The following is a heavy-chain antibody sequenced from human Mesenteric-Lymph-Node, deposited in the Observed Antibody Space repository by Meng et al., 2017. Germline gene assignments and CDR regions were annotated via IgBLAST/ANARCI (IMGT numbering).Heavy chain of an antibody. J-gene: IGHJ4*02. V-gene: IGHV3-33*01. CDR1: GFTFSAFG. CDR2: IWSGGTNR. D-gene: IGHD6-19*01. Sequence: GESLKISCAASGFTFSAFGMHWVRQAPGKGLEWVAFIWSGGTNRYYVDSVMGRFTISRDNSMDTVYLQMNSLRAEDTAVYYCARGAKWLVPYFDYWGQGTLVTVSS. CDR3: ARGAKWLVPYFDY.